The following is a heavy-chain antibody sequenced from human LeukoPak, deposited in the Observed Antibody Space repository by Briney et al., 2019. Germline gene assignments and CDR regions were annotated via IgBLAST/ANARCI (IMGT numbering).Heavy chain of an antibody. V-gene: IGHV4-59*08. CDR2: IYYSGST. D-gene: IGHD5-18*01. CDR1: DGSISSYY. J-gene: IGHJ4*02. CDR3: ARHGDTAMVTAPFDY. Sequence: SETLSLTCTVSDGSISSYYWSWIRQPPGKGLEWIGYIYYSGSTNYNPSLKSRVTISVDTSKNQLSLKLSSVTAADTAVYYCARHGDTAMVTAPFDYWGQGTLVTVSS.